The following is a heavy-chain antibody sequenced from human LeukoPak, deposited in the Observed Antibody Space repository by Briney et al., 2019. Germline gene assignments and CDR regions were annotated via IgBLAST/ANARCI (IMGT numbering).Heavy chain of an antibody. CDR1: GFTFSSYG. Sequence: GRSLRLSCAASGFTFSSYGMHWVRQAPGKGLEWVAVISYDGSNKYYADSVKGRFTISRDNSKNTLYLQMNSLRAEDTAVYYCAKREARSFEYWGQGTLVTVSS. CDR2: ISYDGSNK. D-gene: IGHD5-24*01. V-gene: IGHV3-30*18. CDR3: AKREARSFEY. J-gene: IGHJ4*02.